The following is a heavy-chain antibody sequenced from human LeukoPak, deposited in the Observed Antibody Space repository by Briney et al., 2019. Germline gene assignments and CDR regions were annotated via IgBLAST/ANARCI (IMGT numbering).Heavy chain of an antibody. J-gene: IGHJ4*02. CDR3: ARLGGDGYISDY. CDR1: GYSFTSNW. Sequence: GESLKSPCKAPGYSFTSNWIGWVRQLPGKGREWMGIIYPGDSDTRYSPSFQGQVTISADKSISTAYLQWSSLKASDTAMYYCARLGGDGYISDYWGQGTVVTVSA. V-gene: IGHV5-51*01. D-gene: IGHD5-24*01. CDR2: IYPGDSDT.